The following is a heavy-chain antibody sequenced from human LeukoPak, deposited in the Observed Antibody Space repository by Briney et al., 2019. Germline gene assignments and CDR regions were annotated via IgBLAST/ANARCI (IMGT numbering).Heavy chain of an antibody. CDR1: GFSISGGYY. CDR2: VSHVGSS. CDR3: ARDGDGGSSDAFDI. Sequence: SETLSLTCTVSGFSISGGYYWGWIRQPPGKGLELIGTVSHVGSSYYNPSLKSRVTISLDTSKNQFSLKLSSVTAADTAVYYCARDGDGGSSDAFDIWGQGTMVTVSS. J-gene: IGHJ3*02. D-gene: IGHD6-13*01. V-gene: IGHV4-38-2*02.